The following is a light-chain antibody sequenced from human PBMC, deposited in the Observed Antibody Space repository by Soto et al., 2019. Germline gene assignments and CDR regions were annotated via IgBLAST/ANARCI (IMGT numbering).Light chain of an antibody. V-gene: IGKV3-20*01. Sequence: EIVMTQSPVTLSVSPGERATLSCRASQNIRTNLAWYQQKPGQAPRLLIYGASSRATGIPDRFSGSGSGTDFTLTISRLEPEDFAVYYCQQYGSSPPYTFGQGTKLEIK. CDR2: GAS. J-gene: IGKJ2*01. CDR1: QNIRTN. CDR3: QQYGSSPPYT.